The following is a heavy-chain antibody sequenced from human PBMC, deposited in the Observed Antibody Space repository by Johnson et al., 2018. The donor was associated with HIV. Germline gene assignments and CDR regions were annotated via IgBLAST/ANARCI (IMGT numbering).Heavy chain of an antibody. V-gene: IGHV3-15*01. D-gene: IGHD1-26*01. J-gene: IGHJ3*02. CDR2: IKRDVDGGTT. CDR1: GLTLRNAW. CDR3: AKGRWEATTYDDAFDI. Sequence: VQLVESGGGLVTPGGSLRISCSVSGLTLRNAWMTWVRQAPGKGLAWVGHIKRDVDGGTTDYTAPVKGRFTILRDDAKNTLYLQMNSLRAEETAVYYCAKGRWEATTYDDAFDIWGQGTMVTVSS.